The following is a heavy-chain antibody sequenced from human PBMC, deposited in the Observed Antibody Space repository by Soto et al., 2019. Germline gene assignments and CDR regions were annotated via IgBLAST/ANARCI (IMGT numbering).Heavy chain of an antibody. D-gene: IGHD3-10*01. V-gene: IGHV1-18*01. CDR1: GYSFVNYG. Sequence: EASVKVSCKASGYSFVNYGINWVRQAPGQGLEWMGWISAYNGHTNYPQKFQGRVTMTTDTSTSTAYMELRSLKSDDTAIYYCARSAMVRAPRDYWGQGTLVTVSS. CDR3: ARSAMVRAPRDY. J-gene: IGHJ4*02. CDR2: ISAYNGHT.